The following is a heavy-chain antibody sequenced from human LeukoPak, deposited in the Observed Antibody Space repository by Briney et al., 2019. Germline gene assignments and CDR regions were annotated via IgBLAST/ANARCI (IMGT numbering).Heavy chain of an antibody. V-gene: IGHV4-39*07. J-gene: IGHJ4*02. CDR3: AGRGYSYGGGHGHLDY. D-gene: IGHD5-18*01. CDR1: GGSISGSTYY. Sequence: PSETLSLTCTVSGGSISGSTYYWAWNRQPPGKGPEWIGSIYYTGSTYYNPSLKSRVTIAVDTSKNQFSLKLSSVTAADTAVYYCAGRGYSYGGGHGHLDYWGQGTLVTVSS. CDR2: IYYTGST.